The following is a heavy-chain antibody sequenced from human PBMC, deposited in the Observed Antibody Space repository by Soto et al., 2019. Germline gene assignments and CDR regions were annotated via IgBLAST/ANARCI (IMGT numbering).Heavy chain of an antibody. CDR3: ARGGSYWARRHYFDS. D-gene: IGHD2-8*02. J-gene: IGHJ4*02. Sequence: QVQLVQSGAEMKKPGASVKVSCKASGYTFTSYDINWVRQAAGQGPEWMGSVTPRNGDTAFAQKYQGRVRVTSNTCMSTVYMELSNLRSDATAVYYCARGGSYWARRHYFDSWGQGTLVTVSS. CDR2: VTPRNGDT. V-gene: IGHV1-8*02. CDR1: GYTFTSYD.